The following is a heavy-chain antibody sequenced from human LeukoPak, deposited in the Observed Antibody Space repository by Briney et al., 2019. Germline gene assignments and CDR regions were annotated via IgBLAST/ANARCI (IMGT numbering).Heavy chain of an antibody. Sequence: PGRALRLSCEASGFTFSHYGMHCGRQAPGKGLGCGADIWSDVNNQYYADSVKGRFTISRDNFKNMVSLQMNRLRAEDTAVYYRAKDAQRGFDYSNSLEHGGQGSLVTVSS. CDR3: AKDAQRGFDYSNSLEH. D-gene: IGHD4-11*01. CDR1: GFTFSHYG. V-gene: IGHV3-33*06. J-gene: IGHJ4*02. CDR2: IWSDVNNQ.